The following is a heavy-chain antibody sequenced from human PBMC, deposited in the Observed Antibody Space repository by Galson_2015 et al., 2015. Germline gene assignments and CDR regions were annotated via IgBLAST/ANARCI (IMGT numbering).Heavy chain of an antibody. CDR3: ASLGYGSGSYWFDY. V-gene: IGHV4-4*02. J-gene: IGHJ4*02. CDR1: GGSISSSNW. CDR2: IYHSGST. Sequence: SETLSLTCAVSGGSISSSNWWTWVRQPPGKGLEWIGEIYHSGSTNYNPSLKSRVTISVDKSKNQFSLKLSSVTAADTAVYYCASLGYGSGSYWFDYWGQGTLVTVSS. D-gene: IGHD3-10*01.